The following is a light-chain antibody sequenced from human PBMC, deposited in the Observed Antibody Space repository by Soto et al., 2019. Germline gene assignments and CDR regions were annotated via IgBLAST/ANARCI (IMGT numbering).Light chain of an antibody. CDR2: GDT. CDR3: QSYDSSLSGHVV. V-gene: IGLV1-40*01. Sequence: QAVVTQPTSVSGAPGQRVTISCTGSSSDIGGGYDVHWYQHLPGSVPKLLIYGDTNRPSGVPDRFSGSKSGTSASLAITGLQAEDEADYYCQSYDSSLSGHVVFGGGTKLTVL. J-gene: IGLJ2*01. CDR1: SSDIGGGYD.